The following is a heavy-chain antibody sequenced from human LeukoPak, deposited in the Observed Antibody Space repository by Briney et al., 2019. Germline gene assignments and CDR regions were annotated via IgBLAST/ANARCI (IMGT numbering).Heavy chain of an antibody. CDR2: INHSGST. V-gene: IGHV4-34*01. Sequence: SETLSLTCAVYGGSFSGYYWSWIRQPPGKGLEWIGEINHSGSTNYNPSLKSRVTMSVDTSKNQFSLKLSSVTAADTAVYYCARLARYSSSRPGFDPWGQGTLVTVSS. CDR1: GGSFSGYY. J-gene: IGHJ5*02. CDR3: ARLARYSSSRPGFDP. D-gene: IGHD6-13*01.